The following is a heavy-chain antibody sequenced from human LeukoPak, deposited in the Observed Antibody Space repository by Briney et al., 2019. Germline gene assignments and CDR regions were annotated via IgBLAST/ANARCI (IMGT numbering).Heavy chain of an antibody. CDR3: ATMRGNYASFFDY. CDR2: ISSSGITI. CDR1: GFTFSNYE. J-gene: IGHJ4*02. Sequence: PGGSLRLSCAASGFTFSNYEMNWVRQAPGKGLEWVSYISSSGITIRYADSVKDRFTISRDNAKSSLYLQMNSLRAEDTAVYYCATMRGNYASFFDYWGQGTLVTVS. D-gene: IGHD1-26*01. V-gene: IGHV3-48*03.